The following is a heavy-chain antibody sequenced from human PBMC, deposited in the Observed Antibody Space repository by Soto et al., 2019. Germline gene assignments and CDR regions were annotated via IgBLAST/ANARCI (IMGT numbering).Heavy chain of an antibody. CDR3: ARGLHDSSGYYVLDY. Sequence: SVKVSCKASGGTFSSYAISWVRQAPGQGLEWMGGIIPIFGTANYAQKFQGRVTITADKSTSTAYMELSSLRSEDTAVYYCARGLHDSSGYYVLDYWGQGTLVTVSS. CDR1: GGTFSSYA. V-gene: IGHV1-69*06. J-gene: IGHJ4*02. CDR2: IIPIFGTA. D-gene: IGHD3-22*01.